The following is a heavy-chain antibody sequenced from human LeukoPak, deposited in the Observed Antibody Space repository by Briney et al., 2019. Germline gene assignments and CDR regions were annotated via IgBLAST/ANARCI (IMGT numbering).Heavy chain of an antibody. CDR1: GASISNHF. CDR3: AREDSSSWRYYSYYMDV. Sequence: SETLSLTCTVSGASISNHFWSWVRQPAGKGLEWIGRMHASGSTHYNPSLQSRVSMSLDTSKKQFSLRLSSVTVADAAVYYCAREDSSSWRYYSYYMDVWGKGTTVTVS. CDR2: MHASGST. J-gene: IGHJ6*03. D-gene: IGHD6-13*01. V-gene: IGHV4-4*07.